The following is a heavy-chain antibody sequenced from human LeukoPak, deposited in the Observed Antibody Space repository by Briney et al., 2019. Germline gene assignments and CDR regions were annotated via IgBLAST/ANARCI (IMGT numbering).Heavy chain of an antibody. Sequence: ASVKVSCKASGYTVTSYGINWVRQAPGQGLEWMGWLSADNGFTASAQNLQGRVTMTTDTSTNTAYMELRSLRSDDTAVYYCANLAGVVAGLDPWGQGTLVTVSS. V-gene: IGHV1-18*01. CDR1: GYTVTSYG. J-gene: IGHJ5*02. CDR3: ANLAGVVAGLDP. D-gene: IGHD6-19*01. CDR2: LSADNGFT.